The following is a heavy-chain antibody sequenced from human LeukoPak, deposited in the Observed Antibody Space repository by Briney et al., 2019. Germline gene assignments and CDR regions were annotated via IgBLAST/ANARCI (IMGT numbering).Heavy chain of an antibody. D-gene: IGHD5-18*01. CDR2: IYTSGST. Sequence: SETLSLTCTVSGGSISSYYWSWIRQPPGKGLEWIGYIYTSGSTNYNPSLKSRVTISVDTSKNQFSLKLSSVTAADTAVYYCARLAFSYGVDYWGQGTLVTVSS. CDR3: ARLAFSYGVDY. J-gene: IGHJ4*02. V-gene: IGHV4-4*09. CDR1: GGSISSYY.